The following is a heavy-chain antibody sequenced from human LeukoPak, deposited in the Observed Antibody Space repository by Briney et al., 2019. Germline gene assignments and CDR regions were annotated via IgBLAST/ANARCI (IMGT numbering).Heavy chain of an antibody. V-gene: IGHV3-48*01. J-gene: IGHJ4*02. CDR1: GFTFSSYS. D-gene: IGHD6-19*01. CDR2: ISSSSSTI. Sequence: GGSLRLSCAASGFTFSSYSMNWVRQAPGKGLEWVSYISSSSSTIYYADSVKGRFTISRDNAKNTLYLQMNSLRVEDTALYYCARADSGYSSGQFDSWGQGTLVTVSS. CDR3: ARADSGYSSGQFDS.